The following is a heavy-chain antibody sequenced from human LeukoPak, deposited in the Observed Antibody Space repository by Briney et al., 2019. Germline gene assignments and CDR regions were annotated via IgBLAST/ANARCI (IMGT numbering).Heavy chain of an antibody. Sequence: GGSLRLSCAASGFTFSSYAMSWVRQAPGKGLEWVSAISGSGGSTYYADSVKGRFTISRDNSKNTLYLQMNSLRAEDTAVYYCARLHYDVLTGPFDYWGQGTLVTVSS. V-gene: IGHV3-23*01. D-gene: IGHD3-9*01. CDR1: GFTFSSYA. J-gene: IGHJ4*02. CDR2: ISGSGGST. CDR3: ARLHYDVLTGPFDY.